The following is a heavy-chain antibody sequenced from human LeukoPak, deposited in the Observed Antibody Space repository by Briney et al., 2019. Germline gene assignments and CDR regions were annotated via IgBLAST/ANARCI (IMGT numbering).Heavy chain of an antibody. Sequence: SETLPLTCTVSGDSISSYYWSWIRQPPGKGLEWIGYIYYSGSTYYNASLKSRVTISVDTSKTQFSLKLSSVTAADTAVYYCARAGSMVIHFWGQGTLVTVSS. CDR1: GDSISSYY. CDR2: IYYSGST. J-gene: IGHJ4*02. CDR3: ARAGSMVIHF. V-gene: IGHV4-59*01. D-gene: IGHD2-21*01.